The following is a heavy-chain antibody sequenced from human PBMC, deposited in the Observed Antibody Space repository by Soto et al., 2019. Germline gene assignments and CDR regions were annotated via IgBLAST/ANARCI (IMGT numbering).Heavy chain of an antibody. D-gene: IGHD1-1*01. CDR3: LRASWNYYYYGMDI. V-gene: IGHV3-73*02. J-gene: IGHJ6*02. Sequence: EVQLVESGGGLVQPGGSLKLSCAASGFTFSDSAMHWVRQASGKGLEWVGGIRSKALGYATAYAASVQGRFTISRDDSENTAYLQMNSLKTEDTAVYYCLRASWNYYYYGMDIWGQGTTVTVSS. CDR2: IRSKALGYAT. CDR1: GFTFSDSA.